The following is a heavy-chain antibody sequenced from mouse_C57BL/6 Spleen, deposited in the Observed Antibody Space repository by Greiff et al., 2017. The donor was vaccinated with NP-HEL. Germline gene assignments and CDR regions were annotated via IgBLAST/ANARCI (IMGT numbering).Heavy chain of an antibody. CDR2: INPNNGGT. Sequence: VQLQQSGPELVKPGASVKISCKASGYTFTDYYMNWVKQSHGKSLEWIGDINPNNGGTSYNQKFKGKATLTVDKSSSTAYMELRSLTSEDSAVYYCARHWDPYYFDYWGQGTTLTVSS. CDR3: ARHWDPYYFDY. CDR1: GYTFTDYY. V-gene: IGHV1-26*01. J-gene: IGHJ2*01. D-gene: IGHD4-1*01.